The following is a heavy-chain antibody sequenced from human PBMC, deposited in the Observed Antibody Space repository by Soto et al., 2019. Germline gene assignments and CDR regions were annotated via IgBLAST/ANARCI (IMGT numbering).Heavy chain of an antibody. CDR1: GYSFTSYG. D-gene: IGHD5-18*01. V-gene: IGHV1-18*01. J-gene: IGHJ6*02. Sequence: QAHLVQSGSDVEKPGASVKVSCKASGYSFTSYGIGWGRQVPGQGPEWIGWISTCKGRTNCAQSVQGRVVMTTDISTTAVHLEMRSLRSDDSAIYYCGRCRTDSSAMDVWGPGTTFTVSS. CDR2: ISTCKGRT. CDR3: GRCRTDSSAMDV.